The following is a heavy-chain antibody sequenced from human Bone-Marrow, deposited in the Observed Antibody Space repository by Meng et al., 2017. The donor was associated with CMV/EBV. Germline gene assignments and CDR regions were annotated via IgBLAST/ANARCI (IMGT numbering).Heavy chain of an antibody. CDR2: IYYSGST. CDR3: ARGDIGGAKNY. CDR1: GGSISSSSYY. Sequence: GSLRLSCTVSGGSISSSSYYWGWIRQPPGKGLEWIGSIYYSGSTYYNPSLKSRVTISVDTSKNQFSLKLSSVTAADTAVYYCARGDIGGAKNYWGQGTLVTVSS. J-gene: IGHJ4*02. V-gene: IGHV4-39*07. D-gene: IGHD2-21*02.